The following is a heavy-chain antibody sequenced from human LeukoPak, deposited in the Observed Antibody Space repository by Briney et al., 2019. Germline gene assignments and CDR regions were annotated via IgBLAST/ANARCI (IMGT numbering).Heavy chain of an antibody. CDR2: IKQDGSEK. Sequence: PGGSLRLSCAASEFTFNNYWMSWVRQAPGKGLEWVANIKQDGSEKYYVDSVKGRFTISRDNAKNSLYLQMNSLRAEDTAVYYCARADSSRKKYFQHWGQGTLVTVSS. D-gene: IGHD6-13*01. J-gene: IGHJ1*01. CDR3: ARADSSRKKYFQH. V-gene: IGHV3-7*01. CDR1: EFTFNNYW.